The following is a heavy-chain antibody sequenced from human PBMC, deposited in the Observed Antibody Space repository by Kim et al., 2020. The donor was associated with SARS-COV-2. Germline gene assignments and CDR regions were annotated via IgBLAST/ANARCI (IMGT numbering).Heavy chain of an antibody. CDR3: ARDGWQAVAGNYFDY. J-gene: IGHJ4*02. CDR2: IKQDGSEK. CDR1: GFTFSAYW. V-gene: IGHV3-7*03. Sequence: GGSLRLSCAASGFTFSAYWMTWVRQAPGKGLEWVASIKQDGSEKYYVDSVKGRFTVSRDNAEKSLYLQMNSLRAEDTAVYYCARDGWQAVAGNYFDYWGQGSLVTVSS. D-gene: IGHD6-19*01.